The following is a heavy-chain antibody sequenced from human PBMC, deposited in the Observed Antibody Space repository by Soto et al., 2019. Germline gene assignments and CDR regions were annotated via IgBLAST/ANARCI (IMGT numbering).Heavy chain of an antibody. J-gene: IGHJ6*02. V-gene: IGHV1-69*13. Sequence: SVKVSCKASGGTFSSYAISWVRQAPGQGLEWMGGIIPIFGTANYAQKFQGRVTITADESTSTAYMELSSLRSEDTAVYYCARALVVVAATRYYYYYGMDVWGQGTTVTVSS. CDR2: IIPIFGTA. CDR3: ARALVVVAATRYYYYYGMDV. CDR1: GGTFSSYA. D-gene: IGHD2-15*01.